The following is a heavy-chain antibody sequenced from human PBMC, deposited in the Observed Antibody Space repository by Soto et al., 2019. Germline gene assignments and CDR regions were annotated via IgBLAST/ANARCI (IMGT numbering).Heavy chain of an antibody. CDR1: GDNFKKNV. D-gene: IGHD3-10*01. Sequence: SVKVSCKTSGDNFKKNVFTSVRQAPGQGLEWMGGTIPALGKTHYIEKLQGRVTITVDDATRTVYMEVRDLTSEDTAIYYCARGPFRPSAMDVWGQGTTVTVSS. V-gene: IGHV1-69*10. CDR3: ARGPFRPSAMDV. J-gene: IGHJ6*02. CDR2: TIPALGKT.